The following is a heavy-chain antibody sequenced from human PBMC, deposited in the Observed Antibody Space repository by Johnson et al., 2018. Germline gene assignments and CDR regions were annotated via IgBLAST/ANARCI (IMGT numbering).Heavy chain of an antibody. CDR3: TKDHDFSGGSCYADYFQH. J-gene: IGHJ1*01. CDR1: GFSSSRYS. D-gene: IGHD2-15*01. Sequence: VQLVQSGGGLVQPGGSLKLSCVGSGFSSSRYSMNWVRQAPGKGLEWIAYISTSSSSIYYADSVKGRFNISRDNGKKSLYLQMNSLRAEDTAMYYCTKDHDFSGGSCYADYFQHWGQGTLVTVSS. CDR2: ISTSSSSI. V-gene: IGHV3-48*01.